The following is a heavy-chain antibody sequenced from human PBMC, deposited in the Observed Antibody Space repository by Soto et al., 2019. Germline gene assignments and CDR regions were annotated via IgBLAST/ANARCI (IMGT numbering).Heavy chain of an antibody. J-gene: IGHJ6*02. CDR2: IYPGDSDT. V-gene: IGHV5-51*01. CDR1: GYSFTSYW. D-gene: IGHD5-12*01. Sequence: GESLKISCKGSGYSFTSYWTGCVSQMPGKGLEWMGIIYPGDSDTRYSPSFQGQVTISADKSISTAYLQWSSLKASDTAMYYCARQGIVATTHNYYYYGMDVWGQGTTVTVS. CDR3: ARQGIVATTHNYYYYGMDV.